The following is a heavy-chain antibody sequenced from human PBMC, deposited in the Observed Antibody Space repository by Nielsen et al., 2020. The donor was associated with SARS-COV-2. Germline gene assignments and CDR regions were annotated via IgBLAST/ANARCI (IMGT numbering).Heavy chain of an antibody. Sequence: GESLKISCAASGFTFSSFGMYWVRQAPGKGLEWVAVISFDGSNTYYADSVKGRFTISRGNFKNTLYLQMNSLRTEDTAVYYCAKSNVVRGIIGYYFEYWGRGTAVNVSS. V-gene: IGHV3-30*18. CDR3: AKSNVVRGIIGYYFEY. CDR1: GFTFSSFG. J-gene: IGHJ4*02. CDR2: ISFDGSNT. D-gene: IGHD3-10*01.